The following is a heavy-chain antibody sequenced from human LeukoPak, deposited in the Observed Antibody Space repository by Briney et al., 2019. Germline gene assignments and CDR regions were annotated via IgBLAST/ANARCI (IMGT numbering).Heavy chain of an antibody. Sequence: ASVKVSCKASGYTFTSYGISWVRQAPGQGLEWMGWINPNSGGTNYAQKFQGRVTMTRDTSISTAYMELSRLRSDDTAVYYCARDLVVYYFASGMGDYWGQGTLVTVSS. V-gene: IGHV1-2*02. D-gene: IGHD3-10*01. CDR2: INPNSGGT. CDR3: ARDLVVYYFASGMGDY. J-gene: IGHJ4*02. CDR1: GYTFTSYG.